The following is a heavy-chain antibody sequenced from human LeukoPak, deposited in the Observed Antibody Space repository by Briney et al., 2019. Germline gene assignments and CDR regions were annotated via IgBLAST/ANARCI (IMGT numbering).Heavy chain of an antibody. CDR2: INPNSGGT. CDR3: ARGQVTIFGVGGSWFDP. V-gene: IGHV1-2*02. D-gene: IGHD3-3*01. CDR1: GYTFTGYY. Sequence: ASVKVSCKASGYTFTGYYMHWVRQAPGQGLEWMGWINPNSGGTNYAQKFQGRVTMTRDTSISTAYMELSRLRSDDTGVYYCARGQVTIFGVGGSWFDPWGQGTLVTVSS. J-gene: IGHJ5*02.